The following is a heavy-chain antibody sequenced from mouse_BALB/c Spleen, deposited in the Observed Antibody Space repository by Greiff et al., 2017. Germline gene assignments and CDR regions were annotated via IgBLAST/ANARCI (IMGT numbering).Heavy chain of an antibody. CDR3: ARQGDALDY. V-gene: IGHV5-6*01. Sequence: EVMLVESGGDLVKPGGSLKLSCAASGFTFSSYGMSWVRQTPDKRLEWVATISSGGSYTYYPDSVKGRFTISRDNAKNTLYLQMSSLKSEDTAMYYCARQGDALDYWGQGTTLTVSS. CDR1: GFTFSSYG. J-gene: IGHJ2*01. D-gene: IGHD3-3*01. CDR2: ISSGGSYT.